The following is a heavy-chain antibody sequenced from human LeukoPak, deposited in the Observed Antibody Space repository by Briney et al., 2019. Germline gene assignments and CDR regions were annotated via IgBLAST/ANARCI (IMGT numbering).Heavy chain of an antibody. V-gene: IGHV3-7*01. J-gene: IGHJ4*02. Sequence: PGGPLTLSCAGSGFTYSIYCMRWPRQARGKGLEWVAKIKEDGSETFSVDSVKGRFTISRDNAKNSLYLQMNSLRDEDTAVYYCARQLYYYDSSGLLYWGQGTLVTVSS. D-gene: IGHD3-22*01. CDR1: GFTYSIYC. CDR3: ARQLYYYDSSGLLY. CDR2: IKEDGSET.